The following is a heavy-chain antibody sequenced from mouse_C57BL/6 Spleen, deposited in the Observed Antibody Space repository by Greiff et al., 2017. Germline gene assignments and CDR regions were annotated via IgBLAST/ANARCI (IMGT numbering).Heavy chain of an antibody. V-gene: IGHV1-64*01. D-gene: IGHD2-2*01. CDR2: IYPNSGST. CDR1: GYTFTSYW. CDR3: ARRYGYPPYYFDY. Sequence: QVQLQQPGAELVKPGASVKLSCKASGYTFTSYWMHWVTQRPGQGLEWIGMIYPNSGSTNYNEKFQSKATLTVDKSSSTASMQLSSLTSEDSAVYYCARRYGYPPYYFDYWGQGTTLTVSS. J-gene: IGHJ2*01.